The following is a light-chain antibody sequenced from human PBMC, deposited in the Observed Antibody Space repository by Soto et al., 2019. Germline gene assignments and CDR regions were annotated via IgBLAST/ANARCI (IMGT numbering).Light chain of an antibody. CDR1: QDISNY. J-gene: IGKJ5*01. CDR2: DAS. Sequence: DLPMTQSPSSLSASVGDRVTITCQASQDISNYLNWYQQKPGKAPKLLIYDASNLETGVPSRFSGSGSGTDFTFTISSLQPEDIATYYCQQYDNSPITFGQGTRLEVK. V-gene: IGKV1-33*01. CDR3: QQYDNSPIT.